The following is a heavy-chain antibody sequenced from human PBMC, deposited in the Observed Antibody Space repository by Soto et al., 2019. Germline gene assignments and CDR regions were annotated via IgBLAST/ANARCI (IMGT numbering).Heavy chain of an antibody. D-gene: IGHD4-17*01. Sequence: QVRLEESGPGLVKPSETLSLICSVSGGSVNNANYFWNWIRHHPENGLEWIGYIYYSGSTRYNPSFKPRARLSIDTTKDQFSLRLNSVTVADTAVYFCARDADYGGSRGGMDVWGRGTTVTVSS. J-gene: IGHJ6*02. CDR3: ARDADYGGSRGGMDV. V-gene: IGHV4-31*03. CDR2: IYYSGST. CDR1: GGSVNNANYF.